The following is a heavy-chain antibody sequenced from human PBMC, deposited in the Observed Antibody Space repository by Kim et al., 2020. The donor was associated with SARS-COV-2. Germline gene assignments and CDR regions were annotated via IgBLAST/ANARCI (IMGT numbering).Heavy chain of an antibody. CDR3: PTDMVHNSLDY. J-gene: IGHJ4*02. Sequence: GGSLRLSCAASGFTFSTYWMSWVRQAPGKGLEWVANIAQDGSEKYYVDSVKGRFTISRDNAKNSLYLQVNSLRADDTAVYYCPTDMVHNSLDYWGQGTLVTFS. V-gene: IGHV3-7*03. CDR2: IAQDGSEK. CDR1: GFTFSTYW. D-gene: IGHD3-10*01.